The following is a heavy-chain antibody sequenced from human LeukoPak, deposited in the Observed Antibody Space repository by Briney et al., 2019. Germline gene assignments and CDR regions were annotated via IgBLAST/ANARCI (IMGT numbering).Heavy chain of an antibody. V-gene: IGHV1-69*11. Sequence: SVKVSCKASGGTFSSYAISWVRQAPGQGLEWMGRIIPILGTANYAQKFQGRVTITTDESTSTAYMELSSLRSEDTAVYYCARGGLDPHQLLPSGIPDADAFDIWGQGTMVTVSS. CDR3: ARGGLDPHQLLPSGIPDADAFDI. CDR2: IIPILGTA. D-gene: IGHD2-2*01. CDR1: GGTFSSYA. J-gene: IGHJ3*02.